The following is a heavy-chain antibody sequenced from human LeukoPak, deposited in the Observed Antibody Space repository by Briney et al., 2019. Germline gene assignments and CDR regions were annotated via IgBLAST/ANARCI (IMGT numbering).Heavy chain of an antibody. V-gene: IGHV4-59*01. CDR1: GGSISSYY. D-gene: IGHD3-10*01. CDR2: IYYSGST. CDR3: ARGRLTYYYGSGSLFDY. J-gene: IGHJ4*02. Sequence: SETLSLTCTVSGGSISSYYWSWIQQPPGKGLEWIGYIYYSGSTNYNPSLKSRVTISVDTSKNQFSLKLSSVTAADTAVYYCARGRLTYYYGSGSLFDYWGQGTLVTVSS.